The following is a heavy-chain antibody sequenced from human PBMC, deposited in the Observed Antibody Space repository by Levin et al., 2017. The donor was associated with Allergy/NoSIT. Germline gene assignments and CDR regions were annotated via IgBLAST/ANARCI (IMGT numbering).Heavy chain of an antibody. D-gene: IGHD5-12*01. Sequence: PGESLKISCAASGFTFSSYGMHWVRQAPGKGLEWVAVIWYDGSNKYYADSVKGRFTISRDNSKNTLYLQMNSLRAEDTAVYYCARERRPYSGYDSHDYWGQGTLVTVSS. CDR2: IWYDGSNK. CDR1: GFTFSSYG. CDR3: ARERRPYSGYDSHDY. V-gene: IGHV3-33*01. J-gene: IGHJ4*02.